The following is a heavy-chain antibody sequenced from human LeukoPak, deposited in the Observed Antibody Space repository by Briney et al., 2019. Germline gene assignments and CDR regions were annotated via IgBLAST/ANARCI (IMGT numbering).Heavy chain of an antibody. CDR2: INPSGGST. CDR3: ARATDYYDSSGPRGAFDI. D-gene: IGHD3-22*01. Sequence: ASVKVSCKASGYTFTSYYMHWMRQAPGQGLEWMGIINPSGGSTSYAQKFQGRVTMTRDTSTSTVYMELSSLRSEDTAVYYCARATDYYDSSGPRGAFDIWGQGTMVTVSS. V-gene: IGHV1-46*01. CDR1: GYTFTSYY. J-gene: IGHJ3*02.